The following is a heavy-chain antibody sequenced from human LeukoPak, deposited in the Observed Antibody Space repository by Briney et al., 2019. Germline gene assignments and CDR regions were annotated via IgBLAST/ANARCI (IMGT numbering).Heavy chain of an antibody. CDR3: ARSSVVLRYFDWLPHLAY. Sequence: PGGSLRLSCAASGFTFSSYGMHWVRQAPGKGLEWVAVIWYDGSNKYYADSVKGRFTISRDNSKNTLYLQMNSLRAEDTAVYYCARSSVVLRYFDWLPHLAYWGQGTLVTVSS. J-gene: IGHJ4*02. D-gene: IGHD3-9*01. CDR2: IWYDGSNK. V-gene: IGHV3-33*01. CDR1: GFTFSSYG.